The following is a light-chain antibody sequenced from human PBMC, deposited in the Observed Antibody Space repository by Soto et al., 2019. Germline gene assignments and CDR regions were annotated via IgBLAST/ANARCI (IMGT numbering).Light chain of an antibody. CDR2: SNN. V-gene: IGLV1-47*02. J-gene: IGLJ2*01. CDR1: DSSIGSNL. CDR3: AAWHDRLSGML. Sequence: QSVLTQLPSASGTPGQRVTISCSGSDSSIGSNLVYWYQQLPGTAPKLLIYSNNQRPSGVPDRFSGSKSGTSASLAISGLRSEDEADYYCAAWHDRLSGMLFGGGTKVTVL.